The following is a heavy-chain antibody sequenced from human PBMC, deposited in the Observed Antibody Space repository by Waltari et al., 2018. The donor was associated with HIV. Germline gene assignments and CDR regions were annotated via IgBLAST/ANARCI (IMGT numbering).Heavy chain of an antibody. J-gene: IGHJ5*01. Sequence: QLQLQESGPGLVKPLETLSLTCTVPGGSIGSSSYYWGWIRQPPGKGLEWSGSIYYSASTYYNPSLKTRATISVDTSKNQFSLKLNSVTAADTAVYYCARDRGSSSWFDYWGQGTLVTVSS. CDR1: GGSIGSSSYY. CDR3: ARDRGSSSWFDY. D-gene: IGHD6-13*01. CDR2: IYYSAST. V-gene: IGHV4-39*07.